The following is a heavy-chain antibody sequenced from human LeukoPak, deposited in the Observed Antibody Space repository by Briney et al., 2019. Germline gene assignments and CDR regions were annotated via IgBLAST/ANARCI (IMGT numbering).Heavy chain of an antibody. V-gene: IGHV3-7*03. Sequence: GGSLRLSCAASGFTFSSYWMSWVRQAPGKGLEWVANIKQDGGEKYYVDSVKGRFTISRDNAKNSLYLQMNSLRAEDTAVYYCAREGCSSTSCYWNFDYWGQGTLVTVSS. D-gene: IGHD2-2*01. CDR2: IKQDGGEK. CDR3: AREGCSSTSCYWNFDY. J-gene: IGHJ4*02. CDR1: GFTFSSYW.